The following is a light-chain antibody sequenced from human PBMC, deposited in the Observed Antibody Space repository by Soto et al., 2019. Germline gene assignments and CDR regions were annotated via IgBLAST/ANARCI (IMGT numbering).Light chain of an antibody. CDR2: WAS. Sequence: DIVMTQSPDSLAVSLGERATINCKSSQSVLYSSNNKNYLGWYQQKLGQPPKLLIYWASTRESGVPDRFSGSGSGTDFTLTISSLQAEDVAVYYCQQYYSKPLTFGGGTKVEIK. J-gene: IGKJ4*01. CDR3: QQYYSKPLT. CDR1: QSVLYSSNNKNY. V-gene: IGKV4-1*01.